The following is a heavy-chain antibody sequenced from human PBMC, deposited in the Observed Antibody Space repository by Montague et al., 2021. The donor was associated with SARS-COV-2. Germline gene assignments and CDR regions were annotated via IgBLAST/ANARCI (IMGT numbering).Heavy chain of an antibody. Sequence: SQTLSLTCTVSGDSFNSPKYYCAWIRQPPGKGLEWIGSSYYSGTTYDNPSLRSQVTISADTSKTQFSLKMNSVTAADTAVYYCARGSYGSGSYHAFDIWSQGTVVAVSS. CDR2: SYYSGTT. CDR3: ARGSYGSGSYHAFDI. D-gene: IGHD3-10*01. V-gene: IGHV4-39*01. J-gene: IGHJ3*02. CDR1: GDSFNSPKYY.